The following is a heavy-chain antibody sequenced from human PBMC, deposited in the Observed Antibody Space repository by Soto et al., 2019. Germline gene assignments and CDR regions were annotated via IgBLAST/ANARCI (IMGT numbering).Heavy chain of an antibody. Sequence: HPGGSLRLSCAASGFIFDSYAMSWVRQAPGKGLEWVSGISSSGATTYYADSVKGRFTISRDTSKNTVYLQMNSPRAEDTAVYYCAKEFPLNMGARPGYYYYGMDVWGQGTTVTVSS. CDR2: ISSSGATT. CDR3: AKEFPLNMGARPGYYYYGMDV. V-gene: IGHV3-23*01. J-gene: IGHJ6*02. CDR1: GFIFDSYA. D-gene: IGHD6-6*01.